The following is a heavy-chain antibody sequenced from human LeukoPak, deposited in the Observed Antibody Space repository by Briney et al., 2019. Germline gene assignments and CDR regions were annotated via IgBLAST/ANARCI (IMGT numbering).Heavy chain of an antibody. CDR1: GYSFTDYW. CDR3: VTHSSAWYYIDF. CDR2: IYPGDSDI. Sequence: GESLKISCWGSGYSFTDYWIGWVRQMPGKGLEWMGIIYPGDSDIRYSPSFQGQVTISADKSISTAYLQWSSLKASDTAIYYCVTHSSAWYYIDFWGQGTLVTVS. V-gene: IGHV5-51*01. D-gene: IGHD6-19*01. J-gene: IGHJ4*02.